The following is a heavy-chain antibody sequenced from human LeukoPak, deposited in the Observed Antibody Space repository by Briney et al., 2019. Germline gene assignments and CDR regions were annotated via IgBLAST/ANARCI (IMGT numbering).Heavy chain of an antibody. Sequence: GGSLTLLCAASGSTFSSYDMNWVRQAPGKGLEWLSGISARTDATYYADSVKGRFTISRDNSKNTLYLQMNSLRAEDTAVYYCAKGAFPSLCSGGSLYSVDYWGQGTWSPSPQ. CDR1: GSTFSSYD. CDR3: AKGAFPSLCSGGSLYSVDY. V-gene: IGHV3-23*01. CDR2: ISARTDAT. D-gene: IGHD2-15*01. J-gene: IGHJ4*02.